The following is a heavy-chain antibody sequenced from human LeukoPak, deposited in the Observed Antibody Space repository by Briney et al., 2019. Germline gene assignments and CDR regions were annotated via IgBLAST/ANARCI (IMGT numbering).Heavy chain of an antibody. CDR1: GGSISSSSYY. V-gene: IGHV4-39*07. J-gene: IGHJ3*02. D-gene: IGHD3-22*01. CDR3: ARDQGYDSSGSDAFDI. CDR2: IYYSGST. Sequence: PSETLSLTCTVSGGSISSSSYYWGWIRQPPGKGLEWIGSIYYSGSTYYNPSLKSRVTISVDTSKNQFSLKLSSVTAADTAVYYCARDQGYDSSGSDAFDIWGQGTMVTVSS.